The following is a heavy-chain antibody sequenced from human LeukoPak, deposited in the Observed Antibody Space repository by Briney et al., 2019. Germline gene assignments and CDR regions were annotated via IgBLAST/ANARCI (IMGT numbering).Heavy chain of an antibody. CDR2: ISYDGNNK. CDR1: GFSFSNYG. D-gene: IGHD3-22*01. CDR3: AKDRGGAYYESSVDI. Sequence: PGGSLRLSCAASGFSFSNYGIHWVRQAPGKGLEWVAVISYDGNNKYYADSVKGRFTISRDNSKNTLYLQMNSPRAEDTAVYYCAKDRGGAYYESSVDIWGQGTMVTVSS. J-gene: IGHJ3*02. V-gene: IGHV3-30*18.